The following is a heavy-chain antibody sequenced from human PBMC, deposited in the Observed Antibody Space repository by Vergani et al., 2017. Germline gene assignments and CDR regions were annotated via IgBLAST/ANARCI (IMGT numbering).Heavy chain of an antibody. CDR3: ARGQWVFEA. CDR1: GFSITRADTW. CDR2: VSSSGTSS. D-gene: IGHD6-19*01. Sequence: QEQLQESGPRLLKPSQTLSLTCAVSGFSITRADTWWTWIRRSPGKGLEWIGRVSSSGTSSSYNPSLGDRPAISLDTSKNQFSLSLSSVTAADTAVYYFARGQWVFEAWGQGIPVTVSS. V-gene: IGHV4-30-4*08. J-gene: IGHJ4*02.